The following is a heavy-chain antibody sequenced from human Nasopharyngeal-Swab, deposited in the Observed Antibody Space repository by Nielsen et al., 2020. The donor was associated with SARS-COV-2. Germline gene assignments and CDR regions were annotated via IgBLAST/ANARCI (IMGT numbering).Heavy chain of an antibody. V-gene: IGHV3-21*01. Sequence: GESLKISCAVSGFTFSTYAMSWVRQAPGKGLEWVSSISSSSSYIYYADSVKGRFTISRDNAKNSLYLQMNSLRAEDTTVYYCARNPSPPYSSGWFDYWGQGTLVTVSS. CDR2: ISSSSSYI. D-gene: IGHD6-19*01. J-gene: IGHJ5*01. CDR1: GFTFSTYA. CDR3: ARNPSPPYSSGWFDY.